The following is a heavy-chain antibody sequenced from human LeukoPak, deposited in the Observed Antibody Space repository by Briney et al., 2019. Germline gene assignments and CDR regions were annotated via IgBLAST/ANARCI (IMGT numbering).Heavy chain of an antibody. D-gene: IGHD6-19*01. J-gene: IGHJ5*02. CDR3: AKTRGTRSRWYLLEA. CDR1: GFTFSDYA. CDR2: ISGSATTT. V-gene: IGHV3-23*01. Sequence: GGSLRLSCAASGFTFSDYAMTWVRQVPGEGLEWVSGISGSATTTDYADSVKGRFTISRDNSKTTLYLQMNSLRAEDTATYFCAKTRGTRSRWYLLEAWGQGTRVTVSS.